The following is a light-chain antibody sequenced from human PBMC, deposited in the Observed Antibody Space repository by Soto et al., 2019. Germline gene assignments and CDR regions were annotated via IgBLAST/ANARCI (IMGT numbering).Light chain of an antibody. CDR3: RQYGSSPLFS. J-gene: IGKJ3*01. CDR1: ESVRDKY. CDR2: GAS. Sequence: EIVLTQSPGTLSLSPGERATLSCRASESVRDKYLAWYQQKPGQAPRLLIYGASTRATGIPDRFSGSGSGIDFTLTINTLEPEDFAVYYCRQYGSSPLFSFGPGTKVDIK. V-gene: IGKV3-20*01.